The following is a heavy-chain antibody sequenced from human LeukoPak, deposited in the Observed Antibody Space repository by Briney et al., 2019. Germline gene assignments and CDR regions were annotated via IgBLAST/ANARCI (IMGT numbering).Heavy chain of an antibody. CDR2: ISAYNGNT. CDR1: GYTFTSYG. D-gene: IGHD4-17*01. CDR3: ARDKSPATVTTGV. V-gene: IGHV1-18*01. Sequence: GASVKVSCKASGYTFTSYGISWVRQAPGQGLEWMGWISAYNGNTNYAQKLQGRVTMTTDTSTSTAYMELRSLRSDATAVYYRARDKSPATVTTGVWGQGSPVTVSS. J-gene: IGHJ4*02.